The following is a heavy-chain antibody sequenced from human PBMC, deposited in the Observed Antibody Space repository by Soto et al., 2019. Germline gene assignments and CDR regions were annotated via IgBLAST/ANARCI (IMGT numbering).Heavy chain of an antibody. CDR1: GFTFSSYS. CDR3: ARDRYHQLPGPYGMDV. CDR2: ISSSSSYI. Sequence: EVQLVESGGGLVKPGGSLRLSCAASGFTFSSYSMNWVRQAPGKGLEWVSSISSSSSYIYYADSVKGRFTISRDNAKNSLYLQMNSLRAEDTAVYYCARDRYHQLPGPYGMDVWGQGTTVTVSS. V-gene: IGHV3-21*01. D-gene: IGHD2-2*01. J-gene: IGHJ6*02.